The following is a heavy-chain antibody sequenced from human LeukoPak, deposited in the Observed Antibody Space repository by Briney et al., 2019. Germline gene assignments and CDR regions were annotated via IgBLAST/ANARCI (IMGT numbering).Heavy chain of an antibody. CDR2: ISSSGSTI. CDR1: GFTFSSYE. Sequence: GGSLRLSCAASGFTFSSYEMNWVRHAPGKGLEWVSYISSSGSTIYYADSVKGRFTISRDNAKNSLYLQMNSLRAEDTAVYYCAREAVAAQFDYWGQGTLVTVSS. V-gene: IGHV3-48*03. D-gene: IGHD6-19*01. CDR3: AREAVAAQFDY. J-gene: IGHJ4*02.